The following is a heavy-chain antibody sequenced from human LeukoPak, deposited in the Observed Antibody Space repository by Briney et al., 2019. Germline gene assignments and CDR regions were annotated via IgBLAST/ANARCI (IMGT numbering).Heavy chain of an antibody. CDR3: ARGLVGASGGAY. CDR1: GYTFTSYD. Sequence: ASVKVSCKASGYTFTSYDINWVRQATGQGLEWMGWMNPNSGNTAYAQKFQGRVTITRNTSMSTAYMELSSLRSEDTAVYYCARGLVGASGGAYWGQGTLVTVSS. CDR2: MNPNSGNT. D-gene: IGHD1-26*01. V-gene: IGHV1-8*03. J-gene: IGHJ4*02.